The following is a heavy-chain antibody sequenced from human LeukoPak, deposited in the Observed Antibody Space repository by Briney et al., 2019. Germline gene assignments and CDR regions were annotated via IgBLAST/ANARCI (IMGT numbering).Heavy chain of an antibody. Sequence: PGGSLRLSCAGSGFTFSGFAMHWVRQAPGKGLEWLAAISYHGRDKYYADAVSGRFTISRDNSKNTLHLEMNSLRTDDTAVYYCTKERGGGGRRINLMVGGYGPWGQGTQVTVSS. D-gene: IGHD3-22*01. CDR2: ISYHGRDK. J-gene: IGHJ5*02. CDR3: TKERGGGGRRINLMVGGYGP. V-gene: IGHV3-30*04. CDR1: GFTFSGFA.